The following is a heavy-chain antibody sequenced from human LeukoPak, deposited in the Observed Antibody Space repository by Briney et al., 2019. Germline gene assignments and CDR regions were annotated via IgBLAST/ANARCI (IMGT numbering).Heavy chain of an antibody. V-gene: IGHV1-46*01. CDR2: INPSDGST. J-gene: IGHJ4*02. CDR1: GYTFTRHY. Sequence: ASVKASCKATGYTFTRHYIHWIRQAPGQGLEWMGIINPSDGSTNYAQKFQGRVTMTTDTSTSTVYMDLSGLRSEDTAVYYCAREGGGLGYFDSWGQGTLVTVSS. CDR3: AREGGGLGYFDS. D-gene: IGHD3-16*01.